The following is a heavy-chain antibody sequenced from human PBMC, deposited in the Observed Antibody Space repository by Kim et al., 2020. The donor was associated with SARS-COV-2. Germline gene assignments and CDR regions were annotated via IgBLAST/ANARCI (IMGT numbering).Heavy chain of an antibody. D-gene: IGHD6-13*01. V-gene: IGHV3-23*01. CDR3: AKETAASSSWYSCLFDY. J-gene: IGHJ4*02. Sequence: VKGRLTISRDNSKITLYLQMISLRAEDTAVYYCAKETAASSSWYSCLFDYWGQGTLVTVSS.